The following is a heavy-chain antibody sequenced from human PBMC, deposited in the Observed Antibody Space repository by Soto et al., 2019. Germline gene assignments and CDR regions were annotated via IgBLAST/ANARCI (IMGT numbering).Heavy chain of an antibody. V-gene: IGHV5-51*01. CDR1: GYTFSNFW. Sequence: GESLKISCQCSGYTFSNFWIGWVRQLPGKGLEWMGIIYPGDHETRYSPSFHGKVTISADKSINTAYLQWNSLEASDTAFYFCARSPCSSPYFDYWGQGALVTVSS. D-gene: IGHD6-13*01. J-gene: IGHJ4*02. CDR2: IYPGDHET. CDR3: ARSPCSSPYFDY.